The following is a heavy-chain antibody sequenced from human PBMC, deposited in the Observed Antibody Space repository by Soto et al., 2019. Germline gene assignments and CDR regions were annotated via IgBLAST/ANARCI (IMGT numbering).Heavy chain of an antibody. V-gene: IGHV1-18*04. J-gene: IGHJ4*02. Sequence: QVQLVQSAPEVKRPGASVKVSCRASGYTFTSYGLNWVRRASGQGLEWMGRIATHDGSAVSAQSLQGGFILTKDSFTNTAYMELGGLTSDDTGLYYCWINDGDVSTNFWGQGTLVTVSS. CDR1: GYTFTSYG. D-gene: IGHD3-22*01. CDR3: WINDGDVSTNF. CDR2: IATHDGSA.